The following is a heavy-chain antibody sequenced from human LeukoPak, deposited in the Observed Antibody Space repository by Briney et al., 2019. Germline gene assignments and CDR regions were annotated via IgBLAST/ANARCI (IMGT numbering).Heavy chain of an antibody. D-gene: IGHD3-22*01. CDR3: ARDPPFTMIVARFDY. CDR2: ISSSSSYI. J-gene: IGHJ4*02. V-gene: IGHV3-21*01. CDR1: GFTFSSYS. Sequence: GGSLRLSCAASGFTFSSYSMNWVRQAPGKGLEWVSSISSSSSYIYYADSVKGRFTISRDNAKNSLYLQMNSLRAEDTAVYYCARDPPFTMIVARFDYWGQGTLVTVSS.